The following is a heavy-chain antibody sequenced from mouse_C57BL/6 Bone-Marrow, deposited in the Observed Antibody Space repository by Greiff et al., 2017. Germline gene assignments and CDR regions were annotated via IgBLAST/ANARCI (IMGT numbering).Heavy chain of an antibody. D-gene: IGHD2-4*01. CDR3: ARYYDYDDYTMDY. CDR2: MHPNGGSP. Sequence: VQLQQSGAELVKPGASVKLSCKASGYTFTNYWMHWVKQRPGQGLEWIGMMHPNGGSPDYNEKFKSEATLSVDKSSRTAYMELSSLTSEDSAVYYCARYYDYDDYTMDYWGQETSVTASS. V-gene: IGHV1-64*01. CDR1: GYTFTNYW. J-gene: IGHJ4*01.